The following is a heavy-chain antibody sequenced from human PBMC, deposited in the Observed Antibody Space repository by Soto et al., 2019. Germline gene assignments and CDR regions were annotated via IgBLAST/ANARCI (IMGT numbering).Heavy chain of an antibody. V-gene: IGHV3-30-3*01. CDR1: GLTFSSYA. D-gene: IGHD2-2*01. CDR3: ARARLDTPALDY. CDR2: ISYDGSNK. Sequence: QVQLVESGGGVVQPGRSLRLSCEASGLTFSSYAMPWVRQAPGKGLEWVAVISYDGSNKYYADSVKGRFTISRDNSKNTRYLQMNSLRAEDTAVYYCARARLDTPALDYWGQGTLVTVSS. J-gene: IGHJ4*02.